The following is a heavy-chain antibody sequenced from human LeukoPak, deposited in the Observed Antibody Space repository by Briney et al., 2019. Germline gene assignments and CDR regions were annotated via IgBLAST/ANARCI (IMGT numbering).Heavy chain of an antibody. CDR2: IYYSGNT. Sequence: SETLSLTCTVSGVSISSSNSYWGWIRQPPGKGLEWIGSIYYSGNTYYNASLKSQVSISIDTSKNQFSLKLSSVTAADTAVYYCARLITMIVVAPPVDAFDIWGQGTMVTVSS. CDR3: ARLITMIVVAPPVDAFDI. CDR1: GVSISSSNSY. D-gene: IGHD3-22*01. V-gene: IGHV4-39*07. J-gene: IGHJ3*02.